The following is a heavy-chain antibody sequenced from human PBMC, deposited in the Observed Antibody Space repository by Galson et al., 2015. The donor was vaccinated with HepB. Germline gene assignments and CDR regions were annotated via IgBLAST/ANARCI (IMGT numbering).Heavy chain of an antibody. J-gene: IGHJ4*02. CDR3: ARDWGRDCGGDCLPLPAY. Sequence: SLRLSCAASGFTFSSYSMNWVRQAPGKGLEWVSYISSSSSTIYYADSVKGRFTISRDNAKNSLYLQMNSLRDEDTAVYYCARDWGRDCGGDCLPLPAYWGQGTLVTVSS. D-gene: IGHD2-21*02. CDR2: ISSSSSTI. V-gene: IGHV3-48*02. CDR1: GFTFSSYS.